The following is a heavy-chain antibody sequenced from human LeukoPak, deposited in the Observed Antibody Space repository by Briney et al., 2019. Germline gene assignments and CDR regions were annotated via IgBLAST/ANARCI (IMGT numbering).Heavy chain of an antibody. D-gene: IGHD3-22*01. V-gene: IGHV4-59*01. J-gene: IGHJ6*02. CDR2: IYYGGST. CDR3: ARRRYYDSSGYDYYGMDV. CDR1: LGSLSDYY. Sequence: SETLSLTRTLSLGSLSDYYWSWIRQPPGKGLEWVGCIYYGGSTNYNPSLKRRVTISVDTSKNQFSLKLSSVTAADAAVYYCARRRYYDSSGYDYYGMDVWGQGTMVTVSS.